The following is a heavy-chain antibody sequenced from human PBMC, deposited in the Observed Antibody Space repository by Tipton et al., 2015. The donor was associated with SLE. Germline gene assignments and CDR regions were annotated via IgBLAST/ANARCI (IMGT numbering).Heavy chain of an antibody. D-gene: IGHD1-26*01. CDR1: GFTFSNYW. CDR2: IKEDGSEE. V-gene: IGHV3-7*01. Sequence: SLRLSCTASGFTFSNYWMTWVRQAPGKGLEWVANIKEDGSEENYVDAVKGRFTIPRDNARKSLYLQMNSLRADDTAVYYCARDQGATDDYWGQGTLVTVSS. CDR3: ARDQGATDDY. J-gene: IGHJ4*02.